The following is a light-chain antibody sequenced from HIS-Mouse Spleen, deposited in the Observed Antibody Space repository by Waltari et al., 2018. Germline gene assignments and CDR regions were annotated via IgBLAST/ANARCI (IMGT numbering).Light chain of an antibody. V-gene: IGLV2-8*01. CDR3: SSYAGSNNLV. CDR1: SSDVGGYNY. Sequence: QSALTQPPSASGSPGQSVTISCTGTSSDVGGYNYVSWYQQQPGKASQLWIYEVSKRPSGVPDRFSGSKSGNTASLTVSGLQAEDEADYYCSSYAGSNNLVFGGGTKLT. CDR2: EVS. J-gene: IGLJ2*01.